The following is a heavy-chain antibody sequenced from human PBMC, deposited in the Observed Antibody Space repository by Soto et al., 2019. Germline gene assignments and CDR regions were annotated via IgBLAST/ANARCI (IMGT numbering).Heavy chain of an antibody. D-gene: IGHD5-18*01. J-gene: IGHJ6*02. V-gene: IGHV3-23*01. CDR1: GFTFSSYA. CDR2: ISGSGGST. CDR3: AKDSYSGSGYSYGYPFNDRYYYYYYGMDV. Sequence: GGSLRLSCAASGFTFSSYAMSWVRQAPGKGLEWVSAISGSGGSTYYADSVKGRFTISRDNSKNTLYLQMNSLRAEDTAVYYCAKDSYSGSGYSYGYPFNDRYYYYYYGMDVWGQGTTVTVSS.